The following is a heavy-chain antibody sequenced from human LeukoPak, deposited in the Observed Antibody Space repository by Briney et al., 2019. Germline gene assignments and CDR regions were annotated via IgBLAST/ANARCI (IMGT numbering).Heavy chain of an antibody. CDR1: GFTFSSYS. D-gene: IGHD6-13*01. V-gene: IGHV3-21*01. CDR3: ARDDEGAQLAFYYYYYMDV. CDR2: ISSSSSYI. Sequence: GGSLRLSCAASGFTFSSYSMNWVRQAPGKGLEWVSSISSSSSYIYYADSVKGRFTISRDNAKNSLYLQMNSLRAEGTAVYYCARDDEGAQLAFYYYYYMDVWGKGTTVTVSS. J-gene: IGHJ6*03.